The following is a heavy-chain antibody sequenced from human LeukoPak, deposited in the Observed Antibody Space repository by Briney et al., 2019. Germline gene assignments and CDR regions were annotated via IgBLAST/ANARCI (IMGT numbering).Heavy chain of an antibody. J-gene: IGHJ6*02. V-gene: IGHV3-64*02. CDR3: ARGNRENYYYGLDV. CDR1: GFTFSSYA. Sequence: PGGSLRLSCAASGFTFSSYAMSWVRQAPGKGLDYVSAINSNGGSTYYADSVKGRFTISRDNSKNTLYLQMGSLRAEDMAVYYCARGNRENYYYGLDVWGRGTTVTVSS. CDR2: INSNGGST.